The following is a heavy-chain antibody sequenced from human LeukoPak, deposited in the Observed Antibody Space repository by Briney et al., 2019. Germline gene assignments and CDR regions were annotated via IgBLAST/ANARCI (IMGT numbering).Heavy chain of an antibody. D-gene: IGHD5-18*01. V-gene: IGHV3-11*01. CDR3: ARFIKGGYSYGRDY. CDR1: GFTVSSNY. CDR2: ISSSGSTI. J-gene: IGHJ4*02. Sequence: GSLRLSCAASGFTVSSNYMSWVRQAPGKGLEWVSYISSSGSTIYYADSVKGRFTISRDNAKNSLYLQMNSLRAEDTAVYYCARFIKGGYSYGRDYWGQGTLVTVSS.